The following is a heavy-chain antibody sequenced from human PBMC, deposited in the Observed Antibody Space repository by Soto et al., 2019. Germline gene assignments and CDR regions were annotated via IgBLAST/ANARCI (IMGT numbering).Heavy chain of an antibody. Sequence: GQSPKISCKGSGYSFTIYWISWVRQMPGKGLEWMGRIDPSDSYTNYSPSFQGHVTISADKSISTAYLQWSSLKASDTAMYYCARHRAYSSGWYGYYFDYWGQGTLVTVSS. J-gene: IGHJ4*02. CDR1: GYSFTIYW. V-gene: IGHV5-10-1*01. CDR3: ARHRAYSSGWYGYYFDY. CDR2: IDPSDSYT. D-gene: IGHD6-19*01.